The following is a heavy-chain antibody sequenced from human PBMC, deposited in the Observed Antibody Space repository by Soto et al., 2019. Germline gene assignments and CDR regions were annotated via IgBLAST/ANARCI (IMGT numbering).Heavy chain of an antibody. CDR1: GGTFNRYA. CDR3: AREVYSSSSRWFDP. CDR2: IIPIFGTA. J-gene: IGHJ5*02. V-gene: IGHV1-69*13. D-gene: IGHD6-6*01. Sequence: SVKVSCKSSGGTFNRYAISWVRQDPGQGLEWMGGIIPIFGTANYAQKFQGRVTITADESTSTAYMELSSLRSEDTAVYYCAREVYSSSSRWFDPWGQGTLVTVSS.